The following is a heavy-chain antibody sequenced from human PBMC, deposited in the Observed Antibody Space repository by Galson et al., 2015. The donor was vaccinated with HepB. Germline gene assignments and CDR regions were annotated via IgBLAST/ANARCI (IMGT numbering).Heavy chain of an antibody. D-gene: IGHD5-24*01. J-gene: IGHJ4*02. CDR1: GFTFSSYA. Sequence: SLRLSCAASGFTFSSYAMSWVRQAPGKGLEWVSAISGSGGSTYYADSVKGRFTISRDNSKNTLYLQMNSLRAEDTAVYYCAKDVKMATNALGYWGQGTLVTVSS. CDR3: AKDVKMATNALGY. V-gene: IGHV3-23*01. CDR2: ISGSGGST.